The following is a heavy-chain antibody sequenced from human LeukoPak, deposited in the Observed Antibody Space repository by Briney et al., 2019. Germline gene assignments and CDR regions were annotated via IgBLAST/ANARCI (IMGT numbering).Heavy chain of an antibody. V-gene: IGHV3-23*01. D-gene: IGHD1/OR15-1a*01. CDR2: ISGSGDST. Sequence: GGSLRLSCAASGFTFSSYVMNWVRQAPGKGLEWDSTISGSGDSTYYADSVKGRFTFSRDNSKNTVHLQMNSLRVEDTAVYYCAKGNWYKLEVFDYWGQGTLVTVSS. J-gene: IGHJ4*02. CDR3: AKGNWYKLEVFDY. CDR1: GFTFSSYV.